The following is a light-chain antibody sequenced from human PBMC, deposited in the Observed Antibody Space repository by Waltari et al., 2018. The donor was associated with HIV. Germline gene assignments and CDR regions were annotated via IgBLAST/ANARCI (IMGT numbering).Light chain of an antibody. Sequence: QSALTQPASVSGSPGQSITISCTGTNSDVGAYNYVSWYQQYPGKAPKLMIYEVNNRPSGISDRFSGSKSGNTASLTISGLQADDEAEYYCSSYTTKVTLIFGGGTKLAVL. CDR2: EVN. J-gene: IGLJ2*01. V-gene: IGLV2-14*03. CDR1: NSDVGAYNY. CDR3: SSYTTKVTLI.